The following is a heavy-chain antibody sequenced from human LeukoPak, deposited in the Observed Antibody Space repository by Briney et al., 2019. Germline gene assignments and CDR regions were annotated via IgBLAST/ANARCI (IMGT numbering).Heavy chain of an antibody. CDR1: GFTFDDYA. Sequence: GGSLRLSCAASGFTFDDYAMHWVRQAPGKGLEWDSLISWDGGSTYYADSVKGRFTISRDNSKNSLYLQMNSLRAEDTALYYCAKDPRRYSSSWYLVYWGQGTLVTVSS. CDR2: ISWDGGST. J-gene: IGHJ4*02. D-gene: IGHD6-13*01. V-gene: IGHV3-43D*03. CDR3: AKDPRRYSSSWYLVY.